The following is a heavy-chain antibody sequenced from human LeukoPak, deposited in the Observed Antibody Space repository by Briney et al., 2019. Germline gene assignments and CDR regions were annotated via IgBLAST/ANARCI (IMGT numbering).Heavy chain of an antibody. V-gene: IGHV1-3*01. CDR3: AKHTFGGVIGLFDY. CDR2: INAGNGNT. J-gene: IGHJ4*02. CDR1: GYAFIDYV. Sequence: ASVKVSCKASGYAFIDYVINWVRQAPGQRLEWMGWINAGNGNTKYSQKFQGRVTITRDTSASTAYMELSSLRSEDTAVYYCAKHTFGGVIGLFDYWGQGTLVTVSS. D-gene: IGHD3-16*02.